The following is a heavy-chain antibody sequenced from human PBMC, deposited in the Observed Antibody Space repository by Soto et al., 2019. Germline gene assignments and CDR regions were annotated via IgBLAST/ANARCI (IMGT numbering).Heavy chain of an antibody. CDR1: GGSISSSSYY. D-gene: IGHD3-10*01. CDR2: IYYSGST. J-gene: IGHJ4*02. Sequence: PSETLSLTCTVSGGSISSSSYYWGWIRQPPGKGLEWIGSIYYSGSTYYNPSLKSRVTISVDTSKNQFSLKLSSVTAADTAVYYCAIHPGLSTYYYGSGSYYPDYWGQGTLVTVSS. CDR3: AIHPGLSTYYYGSGSYYPDY. V-gene: IGHV4-39*01.